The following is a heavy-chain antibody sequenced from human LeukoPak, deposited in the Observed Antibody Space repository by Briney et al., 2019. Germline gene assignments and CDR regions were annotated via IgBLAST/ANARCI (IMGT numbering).Heavy chain of an antibody. CDR1: GFTFTSSA. V-gene: IGHV1-58*02. Sequence: GASVKVSCKASGFTFTSSAMQWVRQARGQRLEWIGWIVVGSGNTNYAQKFQERVTITRDMSTSTAYMELSSLRSEDTAVYYCAAAPITIFGVAPIDYWGQGTLVTVSS. D-gene: IGHD3-3*01. CDR3: AAAPITIFGVAPIDY. CDR2: IVVGSGNT. J-gene: IGHJ4*02.